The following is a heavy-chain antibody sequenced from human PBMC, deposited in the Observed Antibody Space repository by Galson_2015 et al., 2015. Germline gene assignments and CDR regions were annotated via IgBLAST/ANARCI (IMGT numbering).Heavy chain of an antibody. V-gene: IGHV1-46*01. CDR1: GYTFTTYY. D-gene: IGHD2-15*01. CDR3: ARASCCSGGRCYSPEYFQH. Sequence: SVKVSCKASGYTFTTYYIHWVRQASGQGLEWMGIINPSDGDPTYAQKFQGRVTMTRDTSTTTVYMDLSSLTSEDTAVYYCARASCCSGGRCYSPEYFQHWGQGTPVIVSS. J-gene: IGHJ1*01. CDR2: INPSDGDP.